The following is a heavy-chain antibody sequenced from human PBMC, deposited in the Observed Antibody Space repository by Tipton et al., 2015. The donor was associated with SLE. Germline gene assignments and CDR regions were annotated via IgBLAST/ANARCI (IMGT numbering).Heavy chain of an antibody. CDR1: GGSISSHY. V-gene: IGHV4-59*11. D-gene: IGHD6-13*01. Sequence: TLSLTCTVSGGSISSHYWSWIRQPPGKGLEWIGYNYYSGSTNYNPSLKSRVTISVDTSKNQFSLKLSSVTAADTAVYYCARSAGYGSNWAHFDYWGQGTLVTVSS. CDR3: ARSAGYGSNWAHFDY. CDR2: NYYSGST. J-gene: IGHJ4*02.